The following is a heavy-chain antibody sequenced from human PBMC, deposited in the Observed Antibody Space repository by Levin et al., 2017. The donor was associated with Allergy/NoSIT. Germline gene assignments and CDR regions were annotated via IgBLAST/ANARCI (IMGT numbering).Heavy chain of an antibody. D-gene: IGHD2-15*01. CDR1: GFTFSSYG. CDR3: AREGGYCSGGSCYGNYFDY. Sequence: PAGGSLRLSCAASGFTFSSYGMHWVRQAPGKGLEWVAVIWYDGSNKYYADSVKGRFTISRDNSKNTLYLQMNSLRAEDTAVYYCAREGGYCSGGSCYGNYFDYWGQGTLVTVSS. CDR2: IWYDGSNK. J-gene: IGHJ4*02. V-gene: IGHV3-33*01.